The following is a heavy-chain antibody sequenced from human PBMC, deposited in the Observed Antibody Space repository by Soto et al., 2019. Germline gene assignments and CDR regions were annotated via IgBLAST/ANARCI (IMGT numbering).Heavy chain of an antibody. J-gene: IGHJ6*02. CDR3: ASSAQRGYGSGWSDYYYFGMDV. CDR2: IYPGDSHT. V-gene: IGHV5-51*01. CDR1: GYSFTTYW. D-gene: IGHD6-19*01. Sequence: EVQLVQSGAEVKKPGESLKISCKGSGYSFTTYWIGWVRQMPGKGLEWMGIIYPGDSHTRYSPSFQGQVTISADKSISXXYXQXXSLKASGTAIYYCASSAQRGYGSGWSDYYYFGMDVWGPGTTVTVSS.